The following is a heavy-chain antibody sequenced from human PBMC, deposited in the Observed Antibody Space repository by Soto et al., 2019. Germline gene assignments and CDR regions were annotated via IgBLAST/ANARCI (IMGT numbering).Heavy chain of an antibody. V-gene: IGHV4-39*01. J-gene: IGHJ4*02. D-gene: IGHD3-22*01. Sequence: SETLSLTCTVSGGSISSSSYYWGWIRQPPGKGLEWIGSIYYSGRTYYNPSLKSRVTISVDTSKNQFSLKLSSVTAADTAVYYCARHYYDSSGQIDYWGQGTLVTVSS. CDR1: GGSISSSSYY. CDR3: ARHYYDSSGQIDY. CDR2: IYYSGRT.